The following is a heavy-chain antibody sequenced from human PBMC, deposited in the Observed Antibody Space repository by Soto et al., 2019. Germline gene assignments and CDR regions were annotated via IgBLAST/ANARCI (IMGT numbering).Heavy chain of an antibody. D-gene: IGHD1-1*01. V-gene: IGHV3-33*01. Sequence: QVQLVESGGGVVQPGRSLRLSCAASGFTFSDYGMHWVRQAPGKGLEWVAVIWYDGSEKYYADSVKGRFTISRDNSKNTRYLPMNSLRVEDTALYYGARQSLGNIRLRGFDYWGQGALVTVSS. CDR3: ARQSLGNIRLRGFDY. CDR2: IWYDGSEK. CDR1: GFTFSDYG. J-gene: IGHJ4*02.